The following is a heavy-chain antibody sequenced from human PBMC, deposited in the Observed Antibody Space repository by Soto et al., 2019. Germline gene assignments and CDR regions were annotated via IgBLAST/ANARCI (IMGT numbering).Heavy chain of an antibody. V-gene: IGHV4-31*03. CDR2: IYYSGST. CDR3: CXXXXXXXXXXXXXXXVGYFDY. Sequence: QVQLQESGPGLVKPSQTLSLTCTVSGGSISSGGXXXSXXRQHXGXGLEWIGYIYYSGSTYYNPSLKSRVTISVDTSKNQFSLKXXXVXXXXXXXXXCXXXXXXXXXXXXXXXVGYFDYWGQGTLVTVSS. CDR1: GGSISSGGXX. J-gene: IGHJ4*02. D-gene: IGHD3-16*01.